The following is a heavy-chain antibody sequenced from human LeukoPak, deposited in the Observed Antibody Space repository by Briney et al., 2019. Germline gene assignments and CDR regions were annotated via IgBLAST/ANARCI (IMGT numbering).Heavy chain of an antibody. CDR3: ARVKKDTAMGDY. Sequence: PSETLSLTCTVSGGAISGGSYYWAWIRQPPGKGLEWIGTVSYSGTTYYKLSLKSRVTISVDTSKNQFSLYLNSVTAADTAVYYCARVKKDTAMGDYWGQGILVTVSS. J-gene: IGHJ4*02. CDR2: VSYSGTT. D-gene: IGHD5-18*01. V-gene: IGHV4-39*07. CDR1: GGAISGGSYY.